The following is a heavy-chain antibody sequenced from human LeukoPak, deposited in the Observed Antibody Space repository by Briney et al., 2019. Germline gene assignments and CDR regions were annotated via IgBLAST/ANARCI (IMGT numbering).Heavy chain of an antibody. D-gene: IGHD2/OR15-2a*01. CDR1: GYTLTELS. CDR3: ATYSLRQRDYYYYMDV. CDR2: FDPEDGET. V-gene: IGHV1-24*01. J-gene: IGHJ6*03. Sequence: ASVKVSCKVSGYTLTELSMHWVRQAPGKGLEWMGGFDPEDGETIYAQKFQGRVTMTEDTSTDTAYMELSSLRSEDTAVYYCATYSLRQRDYYYYMDVWGKGTTVTVSS.